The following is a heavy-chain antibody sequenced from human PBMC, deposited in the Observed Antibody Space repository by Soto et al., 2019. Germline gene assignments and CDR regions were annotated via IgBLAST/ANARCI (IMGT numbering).Heavy chain of an antibody. CDR2: IYYSETA. J-gene: IGHJ6*02. Sequence: SETLSLPCTVSGGSIISYYWIWILQPPWKGLEWIGYIYYSETANYNPSLKSRVTISVDTSKSQFSLKLSSVTAADTAVYYCGREGDCTGYYYYYGMDVWGQGTTVTVSS. CDR1: GGSIISYY. V-gene: IGHV4-59*01. CDR3: GREGDCTGYYYYYGMDV. D-gene: IGHD2-21*01.